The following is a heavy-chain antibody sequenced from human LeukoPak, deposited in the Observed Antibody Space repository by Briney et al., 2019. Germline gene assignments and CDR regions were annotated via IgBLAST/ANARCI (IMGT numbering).Heavy chain of an antibody. CDR1: GYSISSGYY. D-gene: IGHD6-13*01. V-gene: IGHV4-38-2*02. Sequence: SETLSLTCTVSGYSISSGYYWGWIRQPPGKGLEWIGSIYHSGSTYYNPSLKSRVTISVDKSKNQFSLKLSSVTAADTAVYYCARVLSSSWYNWFDPWGQGTLVTVSS. J-gene: IGHJ5*02. CDR3: ARVLSSSWYNWFDP. CDR2: IYHSGST.